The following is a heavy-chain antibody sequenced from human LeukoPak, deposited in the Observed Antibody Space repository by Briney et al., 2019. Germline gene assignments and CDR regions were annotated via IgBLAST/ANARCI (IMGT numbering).Heavy chain of an antibody. CDR2: INPNSGGT. CDR3: ARDLTSGWCGESYCFDY. J-gene: IGHJ4*02. D-gene: IGHD6-19*01. Sequence: GASVKVSCKASGYTFTGYHMHWVRQAPGQGLEWMGWINPNSGGTNYAQKFQGRVTMTRDTSISTAYMELSRLRSDDTAVYYCARDLTSGWCGESYCFDYWGQGTLVTVSS. V-gene: IGHV1-2*02. CDR1: GYTFTGYH.